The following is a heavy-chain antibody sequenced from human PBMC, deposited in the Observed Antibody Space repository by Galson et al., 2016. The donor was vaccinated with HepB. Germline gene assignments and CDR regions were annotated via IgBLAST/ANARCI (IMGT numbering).Heavy chain of an antibody. Sequence: QSGAEVKKPGESLMISCKGSGYNFATFWIGWVRLTPGKGLEWMGLIYPGDSDTRYSPSFQGQVTISADKSLNTAYLQWTSLKASDTATYYCARQGPVTTSSQPSDYGGQGTPVIVSP. J-gene: IGHJ4*02. D-gene: IGHD4-17*01. V-gene: IGHV5-51*01. CDR1: GYNFATFW. CDR2: IYPGDSDT. CDR3: ARQGPVTTSSQPSDY.